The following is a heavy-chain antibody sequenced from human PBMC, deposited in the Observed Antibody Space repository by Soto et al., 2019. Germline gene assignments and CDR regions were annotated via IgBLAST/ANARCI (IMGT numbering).Heavy chain of an antibody. CDR3: AKGLYYYDSSGYRLFDY. J-gene: IGHJ4*02. Sequence: RLSCAASGFMFNNYAMSWVRQAPGKGLEWVSTVSVSGGTTYYADSLKGRFTISRDNSKKTVYLQMNRLRADDTAIYYCAKGLYYYDSSGYRLFDYWGQGTLVTV. CDR1: GFMFNNYA. D-gene: IGHD3-22*01. CDR2: VSVSGGTT. V-gene: IGHV3-23*01.